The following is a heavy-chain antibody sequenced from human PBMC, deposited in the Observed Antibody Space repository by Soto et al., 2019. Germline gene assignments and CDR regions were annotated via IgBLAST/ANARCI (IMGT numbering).Heavy chain of an antibody. CDR1: GFTFRSYA. CDR3: ARETDGLDV. J-gene: IGHJ6*02. Sequence: QVQLVESGGGVVQPGRSLRLSCAVSGFTFRSYAMHWVRQAPGKGLEWVAVISYDGRNKYYADSVKGRFTISRDNSKNTLSLKMNSLRAEDTAVYYCARETDGLDVWGQGTTVTVSS. CDR2: ISYDGRNK. V-gene: IGHV3-30*04.